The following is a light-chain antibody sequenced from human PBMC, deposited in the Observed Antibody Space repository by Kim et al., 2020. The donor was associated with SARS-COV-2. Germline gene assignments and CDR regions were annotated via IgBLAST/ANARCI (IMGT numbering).Light chain of an antibody. Sequence: SYELTQPPSVSVSPGQTARITCSGDKLGDKYTYWYQQRPGQSPVLVMSEDTKRPSGIPERFSGSNSGNTATLTISETQAVDEAAYYCQAWDSKTVVFGTGTKVTVL. CDR1: KLGDKY. V-gene: IGLV3-1*01. CDR2: EDT. J-gene: IGLJ1*01. CDR3: QAWDSKTVV.